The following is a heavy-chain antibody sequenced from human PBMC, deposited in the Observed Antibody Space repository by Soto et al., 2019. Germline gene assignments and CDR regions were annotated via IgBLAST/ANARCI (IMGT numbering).Heavy chain of an antibody. V-gene: IGHV1-58*01. J-gene: IGHJ4*02. CDR3: AADLSGPSH. CDR1: GFTFTSSA. CDR2: IVVGSGNT. Sequence: QMQLVQSGPEVKKPGTSVKVSCKASGFTFTSSAVQWVRQARCQRLEWRGWIVVGSGNTNYAHKLQEIVTIIRDMSTSTAYMELSSLRAEDSAVYYCAADLSGPSHWGQGTLVTVSS.